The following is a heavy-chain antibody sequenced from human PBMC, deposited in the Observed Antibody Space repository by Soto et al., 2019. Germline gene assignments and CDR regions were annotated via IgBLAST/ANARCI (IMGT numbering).Heavy chain of an antibody. CDR1: GGSISSGGYY. Sequence: QVQLQESGPGLVKPSQTLSLTCTVSGGSISSGGYYWSWIRHHPGKGLEWIGYIYYSGSTYYNPSLKSRVTISVDPSKSQFSLKLRSVTAADTAVYYCARGRYSSSSNWFDPWGQGTLVTVSS. CDR3: ARGRYSSSSNWFDP. CDR2: IYYSGST. J-gene: IGHJ5*02. V-gene: IGHV4-31*03. D-gene: IGHD6-6*01.